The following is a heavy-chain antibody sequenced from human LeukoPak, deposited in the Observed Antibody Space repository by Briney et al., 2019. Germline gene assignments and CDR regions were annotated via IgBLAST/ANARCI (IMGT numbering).Heavy chain of an antibody. D-gene: IGHD3-22*01. V-gene: IGHV3-21*01. Sequence: PGGSLRLSRAASGFTFSSYSMNWVRQAPGKGLEWVSSISSSSSYIYYADSVKGRFTISRDNAKNSLYLQMNSLRAEDTAVYYCARINYYDSSGSDAFDIWGQGTMVTVSS. CDR1: GFTFSSYS. CDR3: ARINYYDSSGSDAFDI. J-gene: IGHJ3*02. CDR2: ISSSSSYI.